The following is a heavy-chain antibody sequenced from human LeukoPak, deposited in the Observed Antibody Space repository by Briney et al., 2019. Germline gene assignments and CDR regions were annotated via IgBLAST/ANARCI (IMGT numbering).Heavy chain of an antibody. V-gene: IGHV4-59*01. CDR2: IYYSGST. Sequence: PSETLSLTCTVSGGSISSYYWSWIRQPPGKGLEWIGNIYYSGSTNYNPSLKSRVTISVDTSKNQFSLKLSSVTAADTAVYYCVRGALRYYFDYWGQGTLVTVSS. J-gene: IGHJ4*02. D-gene: IGHD3-9*01. CDR3: VRGALRYYFDY. CDR1: GGSISSYY.